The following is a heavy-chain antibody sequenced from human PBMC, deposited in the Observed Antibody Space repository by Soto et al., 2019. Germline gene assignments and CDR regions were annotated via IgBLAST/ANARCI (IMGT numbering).Heavy chain of an antibody. CDR1: GYKFNTFG. V-gene: IGHV1-18*04. D-gene: IGHD3-3*01. CDR3: ARDHDFGSGYCPLGY. CDR2: ISGHNGHT. J-gene: IGHJ4*02. Sequence: QVQLVQSGPEVKSPGASVRVSCNASGYKFNTFGISWVRQAPGQGLEWMGWISGHNGHTNYAQKFQARLTMTTDTSTSTAYMELTSLISDDTAVYYCARDHDFGSGYCPLGYWGQGTLVTVSS.